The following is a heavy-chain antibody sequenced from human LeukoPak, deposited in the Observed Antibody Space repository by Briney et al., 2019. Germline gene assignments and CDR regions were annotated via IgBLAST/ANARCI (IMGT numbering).Heavy chain of an antibody. CDR1: GFTFSSYG. CDR3: AKDRRSKIAAAGYFDY. V-gene: IGHV3-30*18. CDR2: ISYDGSNK. Sequence: GGSLRLSCAASGFTFSSYGMHWVRQAPGKGLEWVAVISYDGSNKYYADSVKGRFTISRDSSKNTLYLQMNSLRAEDTAVYYCAKDRRSKIAAAGYFDYWGQGTLVTVSS. J-gene: IGHJ4*02. D-gene: IGHD6-13*01.